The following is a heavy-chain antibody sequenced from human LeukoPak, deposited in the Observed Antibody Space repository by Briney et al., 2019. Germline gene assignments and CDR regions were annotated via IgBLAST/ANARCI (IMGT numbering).Heavy chain of an antibody. CDR2: INPNSGGT. J-gene: IGHJ4*02. CDR1: GYTFTGYY. D-gene: IGHD3-10*01. CDR3: ARDRELLWFGELSFQYDY. Sequence: ASVKVSCKASGYTFTGYYMHWVRQAAGQGLEWMGWINPNSGGTNYAQKFQGRVTMTRDTSISTAYMELSRLRSDDTAVYYCARDRELLWFGELSFQYDYWGQGTLVTVSS. V-gene: IGHV1-2*02.